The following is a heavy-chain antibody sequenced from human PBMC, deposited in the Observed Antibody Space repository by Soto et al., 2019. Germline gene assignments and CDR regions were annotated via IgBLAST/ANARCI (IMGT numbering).Heavy chain of an antibody. Sequence: GGSLRLSCAASGFTFSSYWMSWVRQAPGKGLEWVANIKQDGSDKYYVDSVKGRFTISRDNAKNSLYLQMNSLRAEDTAVYYCARESYYPSSGYYYGSDYWGQGTLVTVSS. V-gene: IGHV3-7*05. J-gene: IGHJ4*02. D-gene: IGHD3-22*01. CDR1: GFTFSSYW. CDR3: ARESYYPSSGYYYGSDY. CDR2: IKQDGSDK.